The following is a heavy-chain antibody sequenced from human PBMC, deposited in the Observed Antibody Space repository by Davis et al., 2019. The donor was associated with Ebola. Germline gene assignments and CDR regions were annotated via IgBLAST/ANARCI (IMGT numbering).Heavy chain of an antibody. CDR3: ARGGAVTHAFDI. D-gene: IGHD4-11*01. CDR2: IYYSGST. CDR1: GGSISSGGYY. V-gene: IGHV4-31*03. J-gene: IGHJ3*02. Sequence: PSETLSLTCTVSGGSISSGGYYWSWIRQHPGKGLEWIGYIYYSGSTYYNPSLKSRVTISVDTSKNQFSLKLSSVTAADTAVYYCARGGAVTHAFDIWGQGTMVTVS.